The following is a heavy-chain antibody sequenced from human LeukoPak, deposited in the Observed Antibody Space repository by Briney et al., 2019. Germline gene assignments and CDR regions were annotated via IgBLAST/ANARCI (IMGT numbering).Heavy chain of an antibody. J-gene: IGHJ3*01. V-gene: IGHV3-21*04. CDR3: TRDQFFDYDNDDAFDV. CDR2: MTSSRYI. D-gene: IGHD3-22*01. CDR1: GFSLKTYN. Sequence: GGSLRLSCAASGFSLKTYNMNWVRQAPGKGLEWVSSMTSSRYIYYADSVKGRFTISRDDANNLVFLQMHSLRAEDTAMYYCTRDQFFDYDNDDAFDVWGQGTKVIVSS.